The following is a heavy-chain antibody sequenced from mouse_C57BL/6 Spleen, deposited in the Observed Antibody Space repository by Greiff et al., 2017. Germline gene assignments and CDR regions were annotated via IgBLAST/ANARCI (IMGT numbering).Heavy chain of an antibody. CDR2: IDPSVSYT. J-gene: IGHJ4*01. CDR1: GYTFTSYW. CDR3: AREDD. V-gene: IGHV1-59*01. Sequence: VQLQQPGAELVRPGTSVKLSCKASGYTFTSYWMHWVKQRPGQGLEWIGVIDPSVSYTNYNQKFKGKATLTVDTSSSTAYMQLSSLTSEDSAVYYCAREDDWGQGTSVTVAS.